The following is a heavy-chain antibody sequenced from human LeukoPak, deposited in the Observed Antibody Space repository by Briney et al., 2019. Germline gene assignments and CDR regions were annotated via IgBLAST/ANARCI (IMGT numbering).Heavy chain of an antibody. CDR2: IYTSGTT. V-gene: IGHV4-4*07. Sequence: SETLSLTCTVSGGSFSTYYWSWIRQPAGKGLECIGHIYTSGTTNYNPSLKSRVTMSIDTSKNQFSLKLSSVTAADTAVYYCAREDRITMVRGVIPDYYYYMDVWGKGTTVTISS. D-gene: IGHD3-10*01. CDR1: GGSFSTYY. J-gene: IGHJ6*03. CDR3: AREDRITMVRGVIPDYYYYMDV.